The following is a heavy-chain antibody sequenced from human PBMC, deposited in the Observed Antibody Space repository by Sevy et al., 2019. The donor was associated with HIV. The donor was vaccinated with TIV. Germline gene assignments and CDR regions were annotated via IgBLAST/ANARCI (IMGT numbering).Heavy chain of an antibody. D-gene: IGHD3-22*01. J-gene: IGHJ4*02. CDR3: ARAQQITMLVVIGGLYFDF. V-gene: IGHV3-7*01. CDR1: GFTFSSNW. CDR2: VKQDMSEK. Sequence: GGSLRLSCATSGFTFSSNWMTWVRQAPGKGLEWVANVKQDMSEKYYVDSVKGRFTISRDNAKNSLYLEMNSLRAEDTAVYYCARAQQITMLVVIGGLYFDFWGQGTLVTVSS.